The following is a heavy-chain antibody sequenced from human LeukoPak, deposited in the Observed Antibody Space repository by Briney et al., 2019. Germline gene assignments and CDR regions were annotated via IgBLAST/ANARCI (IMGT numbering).Heavy chain of an antibody. CDR1: GFTLSSYW. V-gene: IGHV3-7*03. Sequence: PGGSLRISCAASGFTLSSYWMSWVRQAPGKGLEWVANIKQDGSEKYYVDSVKGRFTISRDNAKNSLYLQMNSLRAEDTAVYYCARDNEQQLVGGFDYWGQGTLVTVSS. J-gene: IGHJ4*02. CDR3: ARDNEQQLVGGFDY. CDR2: IKQDGSEK. D-gene: IGHD6-13*01.